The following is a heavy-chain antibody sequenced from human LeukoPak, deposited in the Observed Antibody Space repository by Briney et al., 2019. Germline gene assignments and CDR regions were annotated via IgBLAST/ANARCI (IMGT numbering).Heavy chain of an antibody. D-gene: IGHD2-21*01. CDR2: IYYSGST. Sequence: SETLSLTCTVSGGSISSHYWSWIRQPPGKGLEWIGYIYYSGSTNYNPSLKSRVTISVDTSKNQFSLKLSSVTAADTAVYYCARSKHLDYWGQGTLVTVSS. CDR3: ARSKHLDY. CDR1: GGSISSHY. V-gene: IGHV4-59*08. J-gene: IGHJ4*02.